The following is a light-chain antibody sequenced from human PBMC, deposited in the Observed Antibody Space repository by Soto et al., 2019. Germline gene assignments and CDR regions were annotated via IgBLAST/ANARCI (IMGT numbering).Light chain of an antibody. CDR2: QVT. CDR3: LSYDKSLSGYV. J-gene: IGLJ1*01. Sequence: QSVLTQPASVSGSPGQSITISCTGTSSDIGGYYYVSWYQHRPGKAPKLMIYQVTNRPSGVPDRFSGSKSGPSASLVITGLQAEDEADYYCLSYDKSLSGYVFGAGTKVTVL. V-gene: IGLV2-14*01. CDR1: SSDIGGYYY.